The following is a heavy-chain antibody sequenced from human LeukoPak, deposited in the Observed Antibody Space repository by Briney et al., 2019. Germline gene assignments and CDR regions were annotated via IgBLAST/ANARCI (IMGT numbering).Heavy chain of an antibody. CDR1: GGSFSGYY. Sequence: SETLSLTCAVYGGSFSGYYWSWIRQPPGKGLEWIGEINHSGSTNYNPSLKSRVTISVDTSKNQFSLELSSVTAADTAVYYCARGGGGYGSGTPHYYYGMDVWGKGTTVTVSS. D-gene: IGHD3-10*01. CDR2: INHSGST. J-gene: IGHJ6*04. CDR3: ARGGGGYGSGTPHYYYGMDV. V-gene: IGHV4-34*01.